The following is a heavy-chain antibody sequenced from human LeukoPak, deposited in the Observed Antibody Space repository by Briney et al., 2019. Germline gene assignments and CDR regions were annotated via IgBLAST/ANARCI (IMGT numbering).Heavy chain of an antibody. CDR1: GGSISSSNW. V-gene: IGHV4-4*02. J-gene: IGHJ5*02. Sequence: SETLSPTCAVSGGSISSSNWWSWVRQPPGKGLEWIGEIYHSGSTNYNPSLKSRVTISVDKSKNQFSLKLSSVTAADTAVYYCARDLAAAGTPRGWFDPWGQGTLVTVSS. CDR3: ARDLAAAGTPRGWFDP. D-gene: IGHD6-13*01. CDR2: IYHSGST.